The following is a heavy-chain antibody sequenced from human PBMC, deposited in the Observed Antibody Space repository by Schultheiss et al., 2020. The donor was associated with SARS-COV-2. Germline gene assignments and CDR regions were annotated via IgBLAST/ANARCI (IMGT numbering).Heavy chain of an antibody. J-gene: IGHJ5*02. CDR2: IYTSGST. CDR3: ARSNDYADYSWFDP. CDR1: GGSISSYY. Sequence: SETLSLTCTVSGGSISSYYWSWIRQPPGKGLEWIGRIYTSGSTNYNPSLKSRVTMSVDTSKNQFSLNLRSVTAADTALYYCARSNDYADYSWFDPWGQGTLVTVAS. D-gene: IGHD4-17*01. V-gene: IGHV4-4*07.